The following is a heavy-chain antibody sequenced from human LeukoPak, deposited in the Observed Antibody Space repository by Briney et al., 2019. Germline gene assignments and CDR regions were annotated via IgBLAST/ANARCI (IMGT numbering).Heavy chain of an antibody. CDR1: GGSISSGNYY. Sequence: SETLSLTCTVSGGSISSGNYYWSWIRQHPGKGLEWIGYIYYSGSTNYNPSLKSRVTISVDTSKNQFSLKLSSVTAADTAVYYCARFLTGYYTSLFDYWGQGTLVTVSS. J-gene: IGHJ4*02. D-gene: IGHD3/OR15-3a*01. CDR2: IYYSGST. V-gene: IGHV4-61*01. CDR3: ARFLTGYYTSLFDY.